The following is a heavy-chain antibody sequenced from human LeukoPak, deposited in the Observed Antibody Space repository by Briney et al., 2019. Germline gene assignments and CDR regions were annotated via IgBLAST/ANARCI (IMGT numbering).Heavy chain of an antibody. V-gene: IGHV4-61*02. J-gene: IGHJ4*02. CDR3: ACRIAAYY. CDR2: IYTSGST. D-gene: IGHD6-13*01. Sequence: SETLSLTCTVSGGSISSGSYYWSWIRQPAGKGLEWIGRIYTSGSTNYNPSLKSRVTISVDTSKNQFSLKLSSVTAADTAVYYCACRIAAYYWGQGTLVTVSS. CDR1: GGSISSGSYY.